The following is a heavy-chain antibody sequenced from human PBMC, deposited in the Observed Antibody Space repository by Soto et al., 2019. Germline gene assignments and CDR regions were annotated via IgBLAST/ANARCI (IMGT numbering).Heavy chain of an antibody. CDR3: VRDAGSLGY. J-gene: IGHJ4*02. Sequence: EVQLVESGGGLVQPGGSLRLSCAGSGFTFSTYRMDWVRQAPGKGLEWISYISGSGGTIDYADSVKGRFTVSRDNAKNSLYLQMSSLRDEDTAVYYCVRDAGSLGYWGQGTLVTVSS. V-gene: IGHV3-48*02. CDR1: GFTFSTYR. CDR2: ISGSGGTI.